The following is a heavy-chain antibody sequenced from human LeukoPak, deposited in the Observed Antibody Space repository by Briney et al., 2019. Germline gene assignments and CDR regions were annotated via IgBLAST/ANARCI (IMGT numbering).Heavy chain of an antibody. Sequence: GGSLRLSCAASGFSVSFDHMSWVRQAPGKGLEWVAVIYTAEATEYGDSVKGRFTISRDKSKNTVYLQMTGLRVEDSALYYCARDGLSCSGTGCHSSLAAFDIWGQGTMVTVSS. CDR2: IYTAEAT. D-gene: IGHD2-15*01. J-gene: IGHJ3*02. CDR3: ARDGLSCSGTGCHSSLAAFDI. CDR1: GFSVSFDH. V-gene: IGHV3-53*01.